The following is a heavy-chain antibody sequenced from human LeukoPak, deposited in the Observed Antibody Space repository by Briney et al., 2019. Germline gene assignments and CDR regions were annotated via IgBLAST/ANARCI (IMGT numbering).Heavy chain of an antibody. J-gene: IGHJ4*02. CDR1: GFTFDDYA. CDR3: AKRYDGAAAPEYYFDY. V-gene: IGHV3-9*01. CDR2: ISWNSGSI. Sequence: GRSLRLSCAASGFTFDDYAMHWVRQAPGKGLEWVSGISWNSGSIDYADSVKGRFTISRDNAKNSLYLQMNSLGAEDTALYYCAKRYDGAAAPEYYFDYWGQGTPVTVSS. D-gene: IGHD6-13*01.